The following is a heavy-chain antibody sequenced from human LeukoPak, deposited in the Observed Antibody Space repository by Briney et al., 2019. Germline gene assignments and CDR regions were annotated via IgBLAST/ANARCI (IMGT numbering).Heavy chain of an antibody. D-gene: IGHD2-2*01. CDR1: GFTFSSYS. J-gene: IGHJ3*02. CDR2: ISSSSSSI. V-gene: IGHV3-48*01. CDR3: ARDPTGYCSSTSCYDRAFDI. Sequence: PGGSLRLSCAASGFTFSSYSMNWVRQAPGKGLEWVSYISSSSSSIYYADSVKGRFAISRDNAKNSLYVQMNSLRAEDTAVYYCARDPTGYCSSTSCYDRAFDIWGQGTMATVSS.